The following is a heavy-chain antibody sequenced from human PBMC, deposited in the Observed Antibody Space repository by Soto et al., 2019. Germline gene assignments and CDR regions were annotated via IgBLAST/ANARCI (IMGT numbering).Heavy chain of an antibody. CDR2: ISYDGSNK. Sequence: QVKLVESGGGVVQPGRSLRLSCAASGCTFSSYGMHWVRQAPGKGLEWVAVISYDGSNKYYADSVKGRFTISRDISKNTLYLQMNSLRAENTAVYYCAKDWYYDFWFGGMDVWGQGTTVTVSS. CDR3: AKDWYYDFWFGGMDV. V-gene: IGHV3-30*18. D-gene: IGHD3-3*01. J-gene: IGHJ6*02. CDR1: GCTFSSYG.